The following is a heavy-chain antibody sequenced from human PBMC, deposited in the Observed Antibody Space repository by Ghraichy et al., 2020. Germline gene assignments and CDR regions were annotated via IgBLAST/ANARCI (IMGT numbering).Heavy chain of an antibody. CDR1: GGSISSYY. Sequence: SETLSLTCTVSGGSISSYYWSWIRQPPGKGLEWIGYIYYSGSTNYNPSLKSRVTISVDTSKNQFSLKLSSVTAADTAVYYCASSPDSSGYQNYYYYYGMDVWGQGTTVTVSS. CDR2: IYYSGST. CDR3: ASSPDSSGYQNYYYYYGMDV. D-gene: IGHD3-22*01. J-gene: IGHJ6*02. V-gene: IGHV4-59*08.